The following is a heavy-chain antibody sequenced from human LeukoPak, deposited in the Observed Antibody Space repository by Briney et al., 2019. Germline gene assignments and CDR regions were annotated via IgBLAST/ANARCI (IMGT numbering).Heavy chain of an antibody. V-gene: IGHV1-2*02. CDR1: GDTFTGYY. D-gene: IGHD2-15*01. J-gene: IGHJ4*02. CDR2: INPNSGGT. Sequence: ASAKVSCKASGDTFTGYYMHWVRQAPGQGLEWMGWINPNSGGTNYAQKFQGRVTMTRDTSISTAYMELSRLRSDDTAVYYCASILGSWGSPGYFYYWVQGTLVTVSS. CDR3: ASILGSWGSPGYFYY.